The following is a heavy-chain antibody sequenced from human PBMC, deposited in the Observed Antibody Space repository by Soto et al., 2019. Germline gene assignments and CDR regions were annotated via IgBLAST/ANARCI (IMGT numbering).Heavy chain of an antibody. V-gene: IGHV4-59*01. D-gene: IGHD2-2*01. CDR2: IHYSGST. Sequence: QVQLQESGPGLVKPSETLSLTCTVSGGSISSYYWSWIRQSPGKGLEWIGYIHYSGSTKSNPSLRSRVTLSVDTSRNQVSRKLSSVIAADSAVYFCARARYQLLHPYYYGMDVWGQGTTVTVSS. J-gene: IGHJ6*02. CDR3: ARARYQLLHPYYYGMDV. CDR1: GGSISSYY.